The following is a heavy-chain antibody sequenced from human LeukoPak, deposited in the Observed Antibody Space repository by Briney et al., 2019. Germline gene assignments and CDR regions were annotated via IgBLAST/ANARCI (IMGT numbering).Heavy chain of an antibody. CDR3: ARDTMVRGVNY. Sequence: SETLSLTCTVSGYSISSGYYWGWIRQPPGKGLEWIGSIYHSGSTYYNPSLKSRVTISVDTPKNQFSLKLSSVTAADTAVYYCARDTMVRGVNYWGQGTLVTVSS. D-gene: IGHD3-10*01. CDR2: IYHSGST. J-gene: IGHJ4*02. V-gene: IGHV4-38-2*02. CDR1: GYSISSGYY.